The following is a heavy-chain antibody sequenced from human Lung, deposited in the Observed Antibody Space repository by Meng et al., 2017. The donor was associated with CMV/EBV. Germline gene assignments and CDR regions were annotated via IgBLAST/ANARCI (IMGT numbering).Heavy chain of an antibody. D-gene: IGHD7-27*01. V-gene: IGHV7-4-1*02. J-gene: IGHJ4*02. Sequence: QEQLVQSGTELKKPGASVKVSCKATGYSFTSYSLNWLRQAPGQGLEWLGWINTNTGNPTYAQGFTGRIVFSLDTSVSTAYLQIRSLKAEDTGVYYWARDGDKSRMWGQGTLVTVSS. CDR2: INTNTGNP. CDR1: GYSFTSYS. CDR3: ARDGDKSRM.